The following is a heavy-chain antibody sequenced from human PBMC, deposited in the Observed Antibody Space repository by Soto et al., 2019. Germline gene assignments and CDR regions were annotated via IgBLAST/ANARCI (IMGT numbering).Heavy chain of an antibody. V-gene: IGHV3-23*01. Sequence: PGGSLRLSCAVSGFTLSNHAMSWVRQAPGKGLEWVSAISTAVGATYYADSVKGRFTISRDDSNNTLYLQMDSLRAEDTAVYYCAKDRTAAARNFDYWGQGTLVTVSS. CDR2: ISTAVGAT. CDR1: GFTLSNHA. J-gene: IGHJ4*02. CDR3: AKDRTAAARNFDY. D-gene: IGHD6-13*01.